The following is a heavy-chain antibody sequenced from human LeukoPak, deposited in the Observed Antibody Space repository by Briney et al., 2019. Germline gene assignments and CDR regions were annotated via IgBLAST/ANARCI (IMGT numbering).Heavy chain of an antibody. CDR1: GGSISGSSYY. J-gene: IGHJ4*02. Sequence: SETLSLTCTVSGGSISGSSYYWGWIRQPPGKGLEWIGSIYYSGSTYYNPSLKSRVTISADTSKNQFSLKLSSVTAADTAIYYCARTLAAATYYFHYWGQGTLVTVSS. V-gene: IGHV4-39*07. CDR3: ARTLAAATYYFHY. D-gene: IGHD6-13*01. CDR2: IYYSGST.